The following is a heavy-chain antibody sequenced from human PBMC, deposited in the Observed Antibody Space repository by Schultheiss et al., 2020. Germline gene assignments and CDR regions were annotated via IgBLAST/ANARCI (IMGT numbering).Heavy chain of an antibody. CDR3: ARDYYGSGIVDY. CDR1: GFTFSNAW. CDR2: IKSKTDGGTT. J-gene: IGHJ4*02. D-gene: IGHD3-10*01. Sequence: GGSLRLSCAASGFTFSNAWMSWVRQAPGKGLEWVGRIKSKTDGGTTDYAAPVKGRFTISRDNSKNTLYLQMNSLRAEDTAVYYCARDYYGSGIVDYWGQGTLVTVSS. V-gene: IGHV3-15*01.